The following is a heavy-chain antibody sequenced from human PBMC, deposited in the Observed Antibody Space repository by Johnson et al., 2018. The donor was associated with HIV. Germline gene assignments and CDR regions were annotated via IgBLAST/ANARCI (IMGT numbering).Heavy chain of an antibody. CDR3: AKDLHVTIVGTLDDAFDI. J-gene: IGHJ3*02. Sequence: DVQLVESGGGLVQPGGSLRLSCAASGFTFSSYAMSWVRQAPGKGLEWVSAISGSGGSTYYADSVKGRFTISSDNSKNTLYLQMNSLRAEDTAVYYGAKDLHVTIVGTLDDAFDIWGQGTMVTVSS. CDR2: ISGSGGST. V-gene: IGHV3-23*04. D-gene: IGHD1-26*01. CDR1: GFTFSSYA.